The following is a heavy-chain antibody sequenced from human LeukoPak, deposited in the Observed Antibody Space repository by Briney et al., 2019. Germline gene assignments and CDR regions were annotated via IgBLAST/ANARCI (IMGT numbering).Heavy chain of an antibody. CDR3: ARELTIFGVVIQRYDTFEI. J-gene: IGHJ3*02. CDR1: GFTFSGYT. V-gene: IGHV3-30-3*01. Sequence: GGSLRLSCAASGFTFSGYTIHWVRQAPGKGLEWVAVMSNDGSIKKYANSVKGRFTISRDNSKNTLYLQMDSLRAEDTAVYYCARELTIFGVVIQRYDTFEIWGQGTTVTVSS. CDR2: MSNDGSIK. D-gene: IGHD3-3*01.